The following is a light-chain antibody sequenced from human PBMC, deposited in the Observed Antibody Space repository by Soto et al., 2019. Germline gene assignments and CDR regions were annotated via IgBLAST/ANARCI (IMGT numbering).Light chain of an antibody. CDR3: SSYAGSNNVV. V-gene: IGLV2-14*01. CDR1: SSDVGTYNY. Sequence: QSALTQPASVSGSPGQSITISCTGTSSDVGTYNYVSWYQQYPGKAPKLIIFEVSHRPSRVSNRFSGSKSGNTASLTISGLQAEDEADYYCSSYAGSNNVVFGGGTKLTVL. J-gene: IGLJ2*01. CDR2: EVS.